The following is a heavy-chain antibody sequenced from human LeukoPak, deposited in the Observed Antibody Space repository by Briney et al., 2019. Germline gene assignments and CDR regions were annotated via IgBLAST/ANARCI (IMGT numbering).Heavy chain of an antibody. J-gene: IGHJ1*01. V-gene: IGHV3-23*01. CDR3: AKDSSVPYGITE. CDR1: GFTFSKYA. CDR2: ISGSDGNT. Sequence: PGGFLRLSCAASGFTFSKYAMSWGRQAPGKGLEWVSAISGSDGNTFYADSVKGRFTISRDNSKNTLSLQMNSLRVEDTALYYCAKDSSVPYGITEWGRGSRLTVSS. D-gene: IGHD4-17*01.